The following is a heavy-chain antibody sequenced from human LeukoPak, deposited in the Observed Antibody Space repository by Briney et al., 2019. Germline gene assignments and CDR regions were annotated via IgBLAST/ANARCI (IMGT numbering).Heavy chain of an antibody. J-gene: IGHJ5*02. CDR1: GFTFSDYY. D-gene: IGHD3-10*01. CDR2: ISSSGSTI. CDR3: ARDGWFGDYNWFDP. Sequence: GGSLRLSCAASGFTFSDYYMSWIRQAPGKGLEWVSYISSSGSTIYYADSVEGRFTISRDNAKNSLYLQMNSLRAEDTAMYYCARDGWFGDYNWFDPWGQGTLVTVSS. V-gene: IGHV3-11*04.